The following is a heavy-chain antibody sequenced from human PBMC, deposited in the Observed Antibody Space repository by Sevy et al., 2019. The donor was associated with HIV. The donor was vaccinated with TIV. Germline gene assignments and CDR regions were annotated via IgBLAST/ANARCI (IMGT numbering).Heavy chain of an antibody. Sequence: ASVKVSCKASGYTFTSYYMHWVRQAPGQGLEWMGIINPSGGSTSYAQKFQGRVTMTRDTSTSTVYMELSSLRSEDTAVYYCARGRYYDSWSGYCCYYGMDVWGQGTTVTVSS. CDR2: INPSGGST. D-gene: IGHD3-3*01. CDR3: ARGRYYDSWSGYCCYYGMDV. V-gene: IGHV1-46*01. CDR1: GYTFTSYY. J-gene: IGHJ6*02.